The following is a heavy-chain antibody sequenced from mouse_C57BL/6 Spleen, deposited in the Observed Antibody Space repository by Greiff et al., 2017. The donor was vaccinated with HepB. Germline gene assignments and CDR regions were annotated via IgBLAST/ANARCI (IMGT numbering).Heavy chain of an antibody. V-gene: IGHV1-15*01. CDR2: IDPETGGT. Sequence: VQLQQSGAELVRPGASVTLSCKASGYTFTDYEMHWVKQTPVHGLEWIGAIDPETGGTAYNQKFKGKAILTADKSSSTAYMELRSLTSEDSAVYYCTSYRAESYAMDYWGQGTSVTVSS. D-gene: IGHD3-3*01. CDR3: TSYRAESYAMDY. J-gene: IGHJ4*01. CDR1: GYTFTDYE.